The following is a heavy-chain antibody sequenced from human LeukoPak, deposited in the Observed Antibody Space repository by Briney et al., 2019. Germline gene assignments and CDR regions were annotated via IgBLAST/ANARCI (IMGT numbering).Heavy chain of an antibody. CDR3: TRDSDYYYMDV. J-gene: IGHJ6*03. V-gene: IGHV3-72*01. D-gene: IGHD6-19*01. CDR2: SRNKANSYTT. Sequence: GGSLRLSCAASGFTSSDHYMDWVRQAPGKGLEWVGRSRNKANSYTTEYAAPVKGRFTISRDDSKDSLYLQMTSLKTEDTAVYYCTRDSDYYYMDVWGKGTTVTVS. CDR1: GFTSSDHY.